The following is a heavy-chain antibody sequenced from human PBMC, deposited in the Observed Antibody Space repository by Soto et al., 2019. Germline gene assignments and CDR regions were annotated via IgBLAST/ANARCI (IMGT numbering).Heavy chain of an antibody. CDR1: GASISSSY. V-gene: IGHV4-59*01. J-gene: IGHJ4*02. CDR2: VYHTGST. Sequence: TLSLTCTVSGASISSSYWSWIRQSPGKGLEWIGYVYHTGSTNYNPSLKSRVTISLDTSKSQFSLNLTSLTTADTAVYFCARGGNRYSNVASGVGGFDYWGQGSLVTVSS. CDR3: ARGGNRYSNVASGVGGFDY. D-gene: IGHD5-12*01.